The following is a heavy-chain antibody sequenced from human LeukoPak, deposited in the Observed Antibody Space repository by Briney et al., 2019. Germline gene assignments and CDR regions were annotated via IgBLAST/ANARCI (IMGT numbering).Heavy chain of an antibody. CDR2: ICGGGGNT. D-gene: IGHD2-15*01. CDR1: GFTFSSYA. CDR3: ARSIRPWYSPPGY. Sequence: PGGSLRLSCVVSGFTFSSYAMSWGRQTPGEGVGWVSGICGGGGNTNYADSVKGGFTISRDNANNSLYLQMNSLRAEDTAVYYCARSIRPWYSPPGYWGQGTLITVSS. V-gene: IGHV3-23*01. J-gene: IGHJ4*02.